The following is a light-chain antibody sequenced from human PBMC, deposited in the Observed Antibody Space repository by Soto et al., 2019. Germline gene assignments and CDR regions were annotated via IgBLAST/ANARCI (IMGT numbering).Light chain of an antibody. CDR3: QQYGSSPRIT. Sequence: EIVMTQSPATLSVSPGERATLSCRASQNVRSNLAWYQQKPGQAPRLLIYGASTRATGIPDRFSGSGSGTDFTLTISRLEPEDFAVYYCQQYGSSPRITFGPGTKVDIK. V-gene: IGKV3-20*01. CDR1: QNVRSN. CDR2: GAS. J-gene: IGKJ3*01.